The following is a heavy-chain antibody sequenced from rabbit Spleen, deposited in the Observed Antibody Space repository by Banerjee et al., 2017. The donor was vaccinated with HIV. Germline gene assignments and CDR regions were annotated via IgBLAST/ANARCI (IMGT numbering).Heavy chain of an antibody. CDR2: IYAGSSGST. J-gene: IGHJ6*01. CDR1: GFDFSRTG. D-gene: IGHD1-1*01. Sequence: QEQLMESGGGLVQPGGSLKLSCKASGFDFSRTGVSWVRQAPGKGLEWIACIYAGSSGSTYYATWAQGRFTISKISSTTVTLQMTRLTAADTATYFCARDTSSSFSSYGMDLWARGPWSPS. CDR3: ARDTSSSFSSYGMDL. V-gene: IGHV1S45*01.